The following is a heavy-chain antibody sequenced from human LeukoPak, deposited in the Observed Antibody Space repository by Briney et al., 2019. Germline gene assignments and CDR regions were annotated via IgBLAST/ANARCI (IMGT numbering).Heavy chain of an antibody. CDR3: VRGAAVTLADY. Sequence: GGSLRLSCAASGFTVSSNYMSWVRQAPGKGLEWASVIYSHGSTYYAESVKGRFTISRDNSKNTLYLQMNSLRAEDTAMYYCVRGAAVTLADYWGQGTLVTVSS. D-gene: IGHD4-23*01. CDR1: GFTVSSNY. J-gene: IGHJ4*02. CDR2: IYSHGST. V-gene: IGHV3-53*01.